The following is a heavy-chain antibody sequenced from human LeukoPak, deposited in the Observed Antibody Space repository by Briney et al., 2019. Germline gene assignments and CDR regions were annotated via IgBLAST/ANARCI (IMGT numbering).Heavy chain of an antibody. CDR3: ARQQGDILTGYEKLKNWFDP. CDR1: GGSISSSSYY. D-gene: IGHD3-9*01. Sequence: PSETLSLTCTVSGGSISSSSYYWGWIRQPPGKGLEWIGSIYYSGSTYYNPSLKSRVTISVDTSKNQFSLKLSSVTAADTAVYYCARQQGDILTGYEKLKNWFDPWGQGTLVTVSS. CDR2: IYYSGST. J-gene: IGHJ5*02. V-gene: IGHV4-39*01.